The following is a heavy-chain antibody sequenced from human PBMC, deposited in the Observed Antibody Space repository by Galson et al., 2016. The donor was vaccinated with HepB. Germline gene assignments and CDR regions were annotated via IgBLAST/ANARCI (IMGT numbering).Heavy chain of an antibody. V-gene: IGHV3-74*01. CDR1: GFTFSSYW. CDR3: AVGNDPLDY. Sequence: SLRLSCAASGFTFSSYWMHWVRQAPGKGLVWVSRINGDGSSTTYADPVKGRFIISRDNAKNTLYLQMNSLRAGDTAVYYCAVGNDPLDYWGQGTLVTVSS. J-gene: IGHJ4*02. CDR2: INGDGSST. D-gene: IGHD1-1*01.